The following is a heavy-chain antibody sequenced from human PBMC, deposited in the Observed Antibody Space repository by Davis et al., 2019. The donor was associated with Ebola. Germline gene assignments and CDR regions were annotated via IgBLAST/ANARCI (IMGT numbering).Heavy chain of an antibody. CDR3: ARSPSITIFGVVPHFDY. Sequence: GESLKISCKGSGYSLTSYWIGWVRQMPGKGLEWMGIVYPRDSDTRYSPSFQGQVTISADKSITTAYLQWSSLKASDTAMYYGARSPSITIFGVVPHFDYWGQGTLVTVSS. CDR2: VYPRDSDT. CDR1: GYSLTSYW. J-gene: IGHJ4*02. D-gene: IGHD3-3*01. V-gene: IGHV5-51*01.